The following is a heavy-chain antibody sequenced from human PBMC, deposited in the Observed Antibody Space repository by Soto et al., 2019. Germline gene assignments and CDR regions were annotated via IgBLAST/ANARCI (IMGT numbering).Heavy chain of an antibody. J-gene: IGHJ6*02. CDR2: INHSGST. CDR3: ARGRRYGGNPYYYYYGMDV. CDR1: GGSFSGYY. D-gene: IGHD2-15*01. Sequence: SETLSLTCAVYGGSFSGYYWGWIRRPPGKWLEWIGEINHSGSTNYNPSLKSRVTISVDTSKNQFSLKLSSVTAADTAVYYCARGRRYGGNPYYYYYGMDVWGQGTTVTVSS. V-gene: IGHV4-34*01.